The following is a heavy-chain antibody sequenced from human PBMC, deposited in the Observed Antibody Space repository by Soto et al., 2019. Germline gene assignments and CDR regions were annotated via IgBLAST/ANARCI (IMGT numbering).Heavy chain of an antibody. CDR2: ISAYNGNT. V-gene: IGHV1-18*01. J-gene: IGHJ4*02. Sequence: ASLKVSCKASGYTFTSYGISWVRQAPGQGLEWMGWISAYNGNTNYAQKLQGRVTMTTDTSTSTAYMELRSLRSDDTAVYYCARDVSVVGYCSSTSCYFDDYWGQGTLVTVSS. CDR1: GYTFTSYG. D-gene: IGHD2-2*01. CDR3: ARDVSVVGYCSSTSCYFDDY.